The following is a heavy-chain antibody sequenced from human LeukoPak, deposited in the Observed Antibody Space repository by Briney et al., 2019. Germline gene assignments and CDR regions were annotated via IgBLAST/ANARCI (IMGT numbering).Heavy chain of an antibody. CDR1: GSSISSSSYY. D-gene: IGHD2-21*01. Sequence: SETLSLTCTVSGSSISSSSYYWGWIRQPPGKGLEWIGSIYYSGSTYYNPSLKSRVTISVDTSKNQFSLKLSSVTAADTAVYYCARSIPTFDYWGQGTLVTVSS. V-gene: IGHV4-39*01. CDR3: ARSIPTFDY. CDR2: IYYSGST. J-gene: IGHJ4*02.